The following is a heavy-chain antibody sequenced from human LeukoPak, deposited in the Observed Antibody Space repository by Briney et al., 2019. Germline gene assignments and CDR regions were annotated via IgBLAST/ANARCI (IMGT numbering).Heavy chain of an antibody. J-gene: IGHJ4*02. CDR2: INPSGGST. D-gene: IGHD2-15*01. Sequence: ASVKVSCKASGYTFTSYYMHWVRQAPGQGLEWMGIINPSGGSTSYAQKFQGRVTMTTDTSTSTAYMELRSLRSDDTAVYYCARDDCSGGSCFPDYWGQGTLVTVSS. V-gene: IGHV1-46*01. CDR3: ARDDCSGGSCFPDY. CDR1: GYTFTSYY.